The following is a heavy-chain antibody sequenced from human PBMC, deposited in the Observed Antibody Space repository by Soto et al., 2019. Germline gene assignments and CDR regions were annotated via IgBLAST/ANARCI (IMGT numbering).Heavy chain of an antibody. Sequence: QVQLVESGGGVVQPGRSLRLSCAASGFTFSSYGMHWVRQAPGKGLEWVADISYDGSNKYYADSVKGRFTISRDNSKNTLYLQMNNIRSNDTAVYYGAKVYHDISVYHLSLGYWGQGTMVTVSS. J-gene: IGHJ4*02. D-gene: IGHD3-22*01. CDR2: ISYDGSNK. CDR3: AKVYHDISVYHLSLGY. CDR1: GFTFSSYG. V-gene: IGHV3-30*18.